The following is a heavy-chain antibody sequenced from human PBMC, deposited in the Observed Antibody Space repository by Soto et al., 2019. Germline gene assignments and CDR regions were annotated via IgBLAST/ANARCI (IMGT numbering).Heavy chain of an antibody. J-gene: IGHJ3*02. CDR1: GFSLSNYW. V-gene: IGHV3-7*05. Sequence: EVQLVESGGGLVQPGESLRLTCAASGFSLSNYWMTWVRQAPGKGLEWVANIKQDESRKSYLDSVRGRFTISRDNARNSLYLQIISLRAEDTAVYYCARDVSPGDSTYYLDAFDIWGQGTMVTVSS. CDR3: ARDVSPGDSTYYLDAFDI. CDR2: IKQDESRK. D-gene: IGHD3-22*01.